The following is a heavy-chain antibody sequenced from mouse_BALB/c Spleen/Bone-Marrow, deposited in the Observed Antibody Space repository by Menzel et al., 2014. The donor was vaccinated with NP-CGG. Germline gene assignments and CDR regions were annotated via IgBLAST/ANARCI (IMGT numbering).Heavy chain of an antibody. V-gene: IGHV1-80*01. CDR1: GYAFSGYW. CDR3: ARGGISVDY. CDR2: IYPGDDDT. J-gene: IGHJ2*01. Sequence: QVQLQQPGAELVRPGSSGKISCKASGYAFSGYWMNWVKQRPGQGLEWIGQIYPGDDDTDYNGKFKGKATLTAEKSSSTAYMQLSSLTSEDSAVYFCARGGISVDYWGQGTILTVSS.